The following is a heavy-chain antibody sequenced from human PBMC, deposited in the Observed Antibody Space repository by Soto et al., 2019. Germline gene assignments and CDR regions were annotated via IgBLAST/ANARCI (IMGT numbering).Heavy chain of an antibody. CDR2: IYYSGST. V-gene: IGHV4-31*03. J-gene: IGHJ6*02. D-gene: IGHD3-10*01. CDR1: GGSISSDGNY. CDR3: ARARMVRGIIYYYGMDV. Sequence: QVQLQESGPGLVKSSQTLSLTCTVSGGSISSDGNYWSWIRQHPGKGLEWIGYIYYSGSTNYNPSPKSRVTISVDTSKNQFSPKLNSVTAADTAVYYCARARMVRGIIYYYGMDVWGQGTTVTVSS.